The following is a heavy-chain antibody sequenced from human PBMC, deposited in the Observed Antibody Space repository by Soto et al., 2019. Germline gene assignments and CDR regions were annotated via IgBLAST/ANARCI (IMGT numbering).Heavy chain of an antibody. Sequence: LRLSCAGSGFIFKNYALNWVRQAPGKGLEWVASITRDGYNKYYADSVKGRFTISRDNSRDTLSLQMTALTIEDSSVYYCTKSSGGSSSVGMDYWGQGTRVTVSS. CDR2: ITRDGYNK. CDR1: GFIFKNYA. CDR3: TKSSGGSSSVGMDY. V-gene: IGHV3-30*04. J-gene: IGHJ4*02. D-gene: IGHD6-6*01.